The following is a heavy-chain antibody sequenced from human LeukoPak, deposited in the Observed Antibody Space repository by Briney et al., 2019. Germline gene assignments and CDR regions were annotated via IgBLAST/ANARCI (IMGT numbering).Heavy chain of an antibody. Sequence: ASVKVSCKASGYTFTGYYMHWVRQAPGQGLEWMGWINPNSGGTNYAQKFQGRVTMTRHTSISTAYMELSRLRSDDTAVYYCARGLLSIWGSYHFDYWGQGTLVTVSS. V-gene: IGHV1-2*02. CDR3: ARGLLSIWGSYHFDY. CDR1: GYTFTGYY. J-gene: IGHJ4*02. D-gene: IGHD1-26*01. CDR2: INPNSGGT.